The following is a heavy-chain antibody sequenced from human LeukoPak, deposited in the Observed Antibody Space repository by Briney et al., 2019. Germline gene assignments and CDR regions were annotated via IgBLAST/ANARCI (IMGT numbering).Heavy chain of an antibody. D-gene: IGHD7-27*01. J-gene: IGHJ4*02. CDR1: GFTFSSYA. V-gene: IGHV3-30-3*01. CDR2: ISYDGSNK. CDR3: ARALGSGDY. Sequence: GTSLRLSCAASGFTFSSYAMHWVRQAPGKGLEWVAVISYDGSNKYYADSVKGRFTISRDDAKNSLYLQMSSLRAEDTAVYFCARALGSGDYWGQGTLVTVSS.